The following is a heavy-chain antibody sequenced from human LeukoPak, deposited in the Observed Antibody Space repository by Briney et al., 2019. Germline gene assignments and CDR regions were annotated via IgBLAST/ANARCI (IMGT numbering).Heavy chain of an antibody. CDR2: IYYTGIT. J-gene: IGHJ5*02. D-gene: IGHD3-10*01. Sequence: SETLSLTCTVSGGSISSGGYNWSWLRQPPGKGLEWIGYIYYTGITYYNPSIRSRVTISVDTSKNLFSVKLGSVTAADTAVSYSARDAGNWFDPWGQGTLVTVSS. CDR1: GGSISSGGYN. V-gene: IGHV4-31*03. CDR3: ARDAGNWFDP.